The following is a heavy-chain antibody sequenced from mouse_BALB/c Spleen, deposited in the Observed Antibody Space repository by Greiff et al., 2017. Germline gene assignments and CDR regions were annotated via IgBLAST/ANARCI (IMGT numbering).Heavy chain of an antibody. D-gene: IGHD4-1*01. V-gene: IGHV3-2*02. CDR2: RSYSGST. CDR1: GYSITSDYA. J-gene: IGHJ4*01. Sequence: EVKLVESGPGLVKPSQSLSLTCTVTGYSITSDYAWNWIRQSPGNKLEWMGYRSYSGSTSYNPSLKSRTSITRDTSKNQFFLQLNSVTTEDTATYYCAREGTGTEAMDYWGQGTSVTVSS. CDR3: AREGTGTEAMDY.